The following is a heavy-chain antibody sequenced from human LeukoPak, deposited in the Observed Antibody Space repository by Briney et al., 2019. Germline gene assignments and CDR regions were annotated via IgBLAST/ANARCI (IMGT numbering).Heavy chain of an antibody. Sequence: SETLSLTCTVSGYSISSGYYWGWIRQPPGNGLEWIGSIYHSGSTYYNPSLKSRVTISVDTSKNQFSLKLSSVTAADTAVYYCARDYSSGYYLNWGQGTLVTVSS. CDR1: GYSISSGYY. J-gene: IGHJ4*02. V-gene: IGHV4-38-2*02. CDR3: ARDYSSGYYLN. CDR2: IYHSGST. D-gene: IGHD3-22*01.